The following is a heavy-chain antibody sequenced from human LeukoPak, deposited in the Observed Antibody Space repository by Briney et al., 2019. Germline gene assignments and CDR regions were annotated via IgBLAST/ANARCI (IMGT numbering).Heavy chain of an antibody. J-gene: IGHJ3*02. V-gene: IGHV3-66*01. CDR1: GFTVSSNY. Sequence: PGGSLRLSCAASGFTVSSNYMSWVRQAPGKGLEWVSVIYSGGSTYYADSVKGRFTISRDNSKNTLYLQMNSLRAEDTAVYYCARVLRYSSGWPWAFDIWGQGTMVAVSS. D-gene: IGHD6-19*01. CDR3: ARVLRYSSGWPWAFDI. CDR2: IYSGGST.